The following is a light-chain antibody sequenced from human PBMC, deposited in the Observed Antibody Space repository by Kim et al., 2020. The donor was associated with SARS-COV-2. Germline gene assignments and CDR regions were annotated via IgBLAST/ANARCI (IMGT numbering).Light chain of an antibody. Sequence: ESPGQTASITCSGDKLGDKYACWYQQKPGQSPVLVIYQDSKRPSGIPERFSGSNSGNTATLTISGTQAMDEADYYCQAWDSSTAFFGGGTQLTVL. CDR1: KLGDKY. CDR2: QDS. J-gene: IGLJ2*01. CDR3: QAWDSSTAF. V-gene: IGLV3-1*01.